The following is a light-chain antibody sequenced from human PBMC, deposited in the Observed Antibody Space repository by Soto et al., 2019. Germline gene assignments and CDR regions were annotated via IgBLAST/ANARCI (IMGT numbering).Light chain of an antibody. Sequence: QAVLTQPPSASGTPGQRVTISCSGSRSNIGSNTVNWYQQLPGTAPKLLIYSNNQRPSGVPDRFSGSKSGTSASLAISGLQSEDEADYYCAAWDDSLNVFFGGGTKLTV. CDR3: AAWDDSLNVF. J-gene: IGLJ2*01. CDR1: RSNIGSNT. V-gene: IGLV1-44*01. CDR2: SNN.